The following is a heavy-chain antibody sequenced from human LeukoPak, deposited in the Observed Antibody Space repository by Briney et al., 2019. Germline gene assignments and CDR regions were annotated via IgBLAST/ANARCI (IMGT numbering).Heavy chain of an antibody. D-gene: IGHD1-1*01. CDR2: IYYSGST. Sequence: SETLSLTCTVSGGSISSFYWSWIRQPPGKGLEWIGYIYYSGSTNYNPSLKSRVTISVDTSKNQFSLKLSSVTAADTAVYYCARTNDGDYYYGMDVWGQGTTVTVSS. J-gene: IGHJ6*02. V-gene: IGHV4-59*01. CDR1: GGSISSFY. CDR3: ARTNDGDYYYGMDV.